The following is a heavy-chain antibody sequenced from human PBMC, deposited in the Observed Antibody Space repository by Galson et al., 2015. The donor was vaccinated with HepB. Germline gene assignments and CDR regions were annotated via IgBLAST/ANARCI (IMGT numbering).Heavy chain of an antibody. CDR3: ARLYSSSFVDY. CDR1: GFTFGSYS. J-gene: IGHJ4*02. V-gene: IGHV3-21*01. CDR2: ISSSSTYI. D-gene: IGHD6-13*01. Sequence: SLRLSCAASGFTFGSYSMNWVRQAPGKGLEWVSSISSSSTYIYYADSLKGRFTISRDNAKNSLYLQMNSLRAEDTAVYYCARLYSSSFVDYWGQGTLVTVSS.